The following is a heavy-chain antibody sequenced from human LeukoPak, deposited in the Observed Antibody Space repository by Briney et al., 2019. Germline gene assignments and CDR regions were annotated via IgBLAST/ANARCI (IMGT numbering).Heavy chain of an antibody. D-gene: IGHD6-19*01. CDR1: GYTFTGYY. CDR2: INPNTGAT. J-gene: IGHJ4*02. Sequence: ASVKVSCKPSGYTFTGYYLHWVRQAPGQGLEWMGWINPNTGATIYAEKFQGRVTMTRDTSIDTAYMEMRSLRSDDTAVYYCARGIGIAVAQWRVLFDYWGQGTLVTVSS. V-gene: IGHV1-2*02. CDR3: ARGIGIAVAQWRVLFDY.